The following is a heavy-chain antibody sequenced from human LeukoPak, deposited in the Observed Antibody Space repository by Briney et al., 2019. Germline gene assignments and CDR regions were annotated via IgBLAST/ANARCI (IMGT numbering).Heavy chain of an antibody. V-gene: IGHV1-3*01. Sequence: ASVKVSCKASGGTFSGYAMHWVRQAPGQRLEWMGWINAGNGNTKYSQKFQGRVTITRDTSASTAYMELSSLRSEDTAVYYCAREGSMVRGVLWGQGTLVTVSS. CDR3: AREGSMVRGVL. J-gene: IGHJ4*02. CDR1: GGTFSGYA. CDR2: INAGNGNT. D-gene: IGHD3-10*01.